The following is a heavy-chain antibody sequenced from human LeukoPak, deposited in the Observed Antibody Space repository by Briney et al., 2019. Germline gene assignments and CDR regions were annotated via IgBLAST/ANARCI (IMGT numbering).Heavy chain of an antibody. CDR2: IYTSGST. V-gene: IGHV4-4*07. J-gene: IGHJ4*02. D-gene: IGHD3-22*01. CDR3: ARDQGYDSSGYNPTLGY. CDR1: GGSISSYY. Sequence: SETLSLTCTVSGGSISSYYWSWIRQPAGKGLEWIGRIYTSGSTNYNPSLKSRVTMSVDTSKNQFSLNLSSVTAADTAVYYCARDQGYDSSGYNPTLGYWGQGTLVTVSS.